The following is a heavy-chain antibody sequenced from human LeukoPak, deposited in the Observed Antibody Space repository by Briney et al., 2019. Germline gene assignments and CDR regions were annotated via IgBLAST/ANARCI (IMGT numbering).Heavy chain of an antibody. D-gene: IGHD3-10*01. CDR1: GGSISSYY. CDR3: ARQGSKWYYYGSGSYSNSHSRPFDY. J-gene: IGHJ4*02. CDR2: IYYSGST. Sequence: SGPGLVKPSETLSLTCTVSGGSISSYYWSWIRQPPGKGLEWIGYIYYSGSTNYNPSLKSRVTISVDTSKNQFSLKLSSVTAADTAVYYCARQGSKWYYYGSGSYSNSHSRPFDYWGQGTLVTVSS. V-gene: IGHV4-59*08.